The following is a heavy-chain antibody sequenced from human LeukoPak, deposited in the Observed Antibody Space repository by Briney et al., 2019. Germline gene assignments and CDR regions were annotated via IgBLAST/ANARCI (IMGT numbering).Heavy chain of an antibody. CDR3: ARVMGDSSGYYPGEEGFDY. J-gene: IGHJ4*02. CDR1: GGSISSGGYY. Sequence: SETLSLTCTVSGGSISSGGYYWSWIRQHPGKGLEWIGYIYYSGSTYYNPSLKSRVTISVDTSKNQFSLKLSSVTAADTAVYYCARVMGDSSGYYPGEEGFDYWGQGTLSPSPQ. D-gene: IGHD3-22*01. V-gene: IGHV4-31*03. CDR2: IYYSGST.